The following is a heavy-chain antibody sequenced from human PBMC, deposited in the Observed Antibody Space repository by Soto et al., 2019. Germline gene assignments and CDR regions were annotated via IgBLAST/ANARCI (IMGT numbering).Heavy chain of an antibody. CDR2: ISSSSSYI. CDR1: GFTFSSYS. D-gene: IGHD2-2*01. Sequence: EVQLVESGGGLVKPGGSLRLSCAASGFTFSSYSMNWVRQAPGKGLEWVSSISSSSSYIYYADSVKGRFTISRDNAKNSLYLQMNSLGAEDTAVYYCARDRGYCSSTSCHDAFDIWGQGTMVTVSS. CDR3: ARDRGYCSSTSCHDAFDI. J-gene: IGHJ3*02. V-gene: IGHV3-21*01.